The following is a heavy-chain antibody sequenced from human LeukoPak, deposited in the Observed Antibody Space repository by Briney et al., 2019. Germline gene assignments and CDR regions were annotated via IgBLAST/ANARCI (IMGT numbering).Heavy chain of an antibody. D-gene: IGHD3/OR15-3a*01. V-gene: IGHV4-34*01. CDR2: INLRGST. CDR3: ARQTGSGLFILP. J-gene: IGHJ4*02. Sequence: SETLSLTCAVYGGSFNDYYWNWIRQPPGKGLEWIGEINLRGSTYYNPSLKSRVTISVDTSKNQFSLRLTSVTAADTAVYYCARQTGSGLFILPGGQGTLVTVSS. CDR1: GGSFNDYY.